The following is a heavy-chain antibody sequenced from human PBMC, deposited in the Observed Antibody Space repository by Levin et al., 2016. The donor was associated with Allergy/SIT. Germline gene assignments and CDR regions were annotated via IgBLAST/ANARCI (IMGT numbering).Heavy chain of an antibody. CDR3: ARAGDTSSWFFAH. D-gene: IGHD6-13*01. CDR2: VWFDGSNE. V-gene: IGHV3-33*01. CDR1: GFNFRNYV. Sequence: GESLKISCEASGFNFRNYVMHWVRQAPGKGLELVAVVWFDGSNEYYADSVKGRFTVSRDNSKSTLYLQMTSLRDDDTAVYYCARAGDTSSWFFAHWGQGTLVTVSS. J-gene: IGHJ4*02.